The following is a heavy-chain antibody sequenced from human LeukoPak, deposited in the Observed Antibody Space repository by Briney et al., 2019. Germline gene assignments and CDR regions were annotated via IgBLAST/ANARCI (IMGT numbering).Heavy chain of an antibody. CDR2: ISYDGSNK. Sequence: GGSLRLSCAASGFTFSSYAMHWVRQAPGKGLEWVAVISYDGSNKYYADSVKGRFTISRDNSKNTLYLQMNSLRAEDTAVYYCARAWIQPFDYWGQGTLVTVSS. J-gene: IGHJ4*02. CDR1: GFTFSSYA. D-gene: IGHD5-18*01. CDR3: ARAWIQPFDY. V-gene: IGHV3-30-3*01.